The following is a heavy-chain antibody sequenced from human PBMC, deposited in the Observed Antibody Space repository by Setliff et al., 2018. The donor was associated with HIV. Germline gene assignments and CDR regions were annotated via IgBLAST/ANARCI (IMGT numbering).Heavy chain of an antibody. V-gene: IGHV4-34*01. CDR1: GGSFSGYY. CDR3: ARGVWFGLYYYYMDV. Sequence: SETLSLTCAVYGGSFSGYYWSWIRQPPGKGLEWIGEINHSGSTNYNPSLKSRVTISVDTSKNQFSLKLSPVTAADTAVYYCARGVWFGLYYYYMDVWGKGTTVTVSS. J-gene: IGHJ6*03. CDR2: INHSGST. D-gene: IGHD3-10*01.